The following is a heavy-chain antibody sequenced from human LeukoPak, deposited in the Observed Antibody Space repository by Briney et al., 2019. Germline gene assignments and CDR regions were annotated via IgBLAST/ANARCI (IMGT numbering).Heavy chain of an antibody. CDR3: ARGEAYYDRNGLPGAALDF. Sequence: GGPLRLSCTASGFTFSNHAMHWVRQAPGKGLEWLTVISYHGRNEYYADSVTGRFTISRDNSKNTVSLQLNSLRVEDAAVYYCARGEAYYDRNGLPGAALDFWGLGTLVTVSS. V-gene: IGHV3-30*04. J-gene: IGHJ3*01. D-gene: IGHD3-22*01. CDR1: GFTFSNHA. CDR2: ISYHGRNE.